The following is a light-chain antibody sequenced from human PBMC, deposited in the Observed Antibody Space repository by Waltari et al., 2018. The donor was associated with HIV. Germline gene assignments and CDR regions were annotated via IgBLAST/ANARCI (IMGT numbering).Light chain of an antibody. J-gene: IGLJ2*01. V-gene: IGLV1-47*01. CDR1: NSNLGSNY. CDR2: RNN. Sequence: QSVLTQPPSASGTPEQRVTISCSGSNSNLGSNYVYWYQQFPGTAPKLLIYRNNQRPSGVPDRFSGSKSGTSASLAISGLRSEDEADYYCAAWDDSLSGHVVFGGGTKLTVL. CDR3: AAWDDSLSGHVV.